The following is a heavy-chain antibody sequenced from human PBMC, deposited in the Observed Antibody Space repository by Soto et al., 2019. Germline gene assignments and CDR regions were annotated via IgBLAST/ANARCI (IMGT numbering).Heavy chain of an antibody. V-gene: IGHV3-74*03. CDR3: ATAEVDY. Sequence: GGSLRLSCAASGFSLDDYAMHWVRQPPGKGPEWVSRMTGDGRTTQYADSVKGRFTASRDNAKSTLYLQMNSLRAEDTAVYYCATAEVDYWGPGTLVTVSS. CDR2: MTGDGRTT. J-gene: IGHJ4*02. CDR1: GFSLDDYA.